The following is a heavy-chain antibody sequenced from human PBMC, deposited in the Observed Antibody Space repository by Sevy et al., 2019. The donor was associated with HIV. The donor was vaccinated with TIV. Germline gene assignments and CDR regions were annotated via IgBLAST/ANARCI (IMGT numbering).Heavy chain of an antibody. J-gene: IGHJ4*02. V-gene: IGHV3-20*04. D-gene: IGHD2-21*02. CDR3: AREKSCGGDCYYFDY. CDR2: IIGNGVLT. Sequence: GGSLRLSCAASGFTFDDYGMSWVRQAPGKGLEWVSAIIGNGVLTSYVESVRGRFTISRDNAKNSLYLQMNSLRADDTALYFCAREKSCGGDCYYFDYWGQGALVTVS. CDR1: GFTFDDYG.